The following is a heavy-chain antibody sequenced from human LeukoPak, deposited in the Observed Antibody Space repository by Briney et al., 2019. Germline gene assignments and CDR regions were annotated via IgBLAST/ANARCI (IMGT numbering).Heavy chain of an antibody. CDR2: IYYSGST. CDR3: ARGTPIVVVFDY. J-gene: IGHJ4*02. D-gene: IGHD3-22*01. V-gene: IGHV4-39*07. CDR1: VGSISSSSYY. Sequence: SETLSLTCTVSVGSISSSSYYWGWIRQPPGKGLEWIGSIYYSGSTYYNPSLKSRVTISVDTSKNQFSLKLSSVTAADTAVYYCARGTPIVVVFDYWGQGTLVTVSS.